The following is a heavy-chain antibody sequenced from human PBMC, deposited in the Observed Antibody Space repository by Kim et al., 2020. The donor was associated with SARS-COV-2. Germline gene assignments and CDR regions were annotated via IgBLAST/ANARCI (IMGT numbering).Heavy chain of an antibody. CDR3: ARALGLSAFDY. J-gene: IGHJ4*02. V-gene: IGHV6-1*01. Sequence: NDYAVSVKSRITINPDTSKNQFSLQRNSVTDEDTAVYYCARALGLSAFDYWGQGTLVTVSS. D-gene: IGHD1-26*01. CDR2: N.